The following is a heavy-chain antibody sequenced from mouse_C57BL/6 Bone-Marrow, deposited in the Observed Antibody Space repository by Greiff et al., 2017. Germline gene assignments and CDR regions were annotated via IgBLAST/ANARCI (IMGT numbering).Heavy chain of an antibody. Sequence: EVQRLESGAGLVQPGASMKLSCAASGFTFSDAWMDWVRQSPGKGLEWVAEIRNKANNHATYYAESVKGRFTISRDDSKSSVHLQMSSLRAEDAGIYYCTRQYGDYEFAYWGQGTLVTVSA. V-gene: IGHV6-6*01. CDR3: TRQYGDYEFAY. CDR1: GFTFSDAW. J-gene: IGHJ3*01. D-gene: IGHD2-13*01. CDR2: IRNKANNHAT.